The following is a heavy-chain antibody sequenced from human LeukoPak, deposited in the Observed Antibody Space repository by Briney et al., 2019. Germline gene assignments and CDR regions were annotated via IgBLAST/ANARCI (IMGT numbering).Heavy chain of an antibody. CDR2: IYSSGST. CDR3: AKDRPRRDGYNAFEY. D-gene: IGHD5-24*01. Sequence: SQTLSLTCSVSAASISSGCNYWGWILQPPGKTLEWIGRIYSSGSTYYNSSLQSRVIIIIDTPKNHFSLTLSSVTAADTAVYYCAKDRPRRDGYNAFEYWGQGTLVTVSS. J-gene: IGHJ4*02. V-gene: IGHV4-39*07. CDR1: AASISSGCNY.